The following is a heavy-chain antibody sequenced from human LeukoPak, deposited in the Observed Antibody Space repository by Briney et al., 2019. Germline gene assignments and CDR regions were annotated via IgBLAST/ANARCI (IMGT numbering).Heavy chain of an antibody. J-gene: IGHJ3*02. CDR2: ISYDGSNK. CDR3: AKDQVTMVRGVIPTAFDI. CDR1: GFTFSSYG. V-gene: IGHV3-30*18. D-gene: IGHD3-10*01. Sequence: PGRSLRLSCAASGFTFSSYGMHWVRQAPGKGLEWVAVISYDGSNKYYADSVEGRFTISRDNSKNTLYLQMNSLRAEDTAVYYCAKDQVTMVRGVIPTAFDIWGQGTMVTVSS.